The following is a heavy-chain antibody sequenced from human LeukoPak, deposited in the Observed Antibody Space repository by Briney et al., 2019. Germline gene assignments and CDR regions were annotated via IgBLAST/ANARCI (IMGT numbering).Heavy chain of an antibody. D-gene: IGHD6-13*01. CDR1: GFTFGDYP. V-gene: IGHV3-49*04. J-gene: IGHJ4*02. Sequence: GGSLRLSCTASGFTFGDYPMSWVRQAPGTGLEWVSFIRSKAYGGTTEYAASVKGRFTISRDDSKSIAYPQMDSLKTEDTAVYYCTRVRYSSSWHSDYWGQGTLVTVSS. CDR3: TRVRYSSSWHSDY. CDR2: IRSKAYGGTT.